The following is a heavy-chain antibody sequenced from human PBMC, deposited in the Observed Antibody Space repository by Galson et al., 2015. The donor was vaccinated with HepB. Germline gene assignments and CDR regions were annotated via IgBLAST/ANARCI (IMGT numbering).Heavy chain of an antibody. V-gene: IGHV1-46*03. CDR3: ARGGDIVVVVAALGGDWFDP. D-gene: IGHD2-15*01. Sequence: SVKVSCKASGYTFTSYYMHWVRQAPGQGLEWMGIINPSGGSTSYAQKFQGRVTMTRDTSTSTVYMELSSLRSEDTAVYYCARGGDIVVVVAALGGDWFDPWGQGTLVTVSS. J-gene: IGHJ5*02. CDR1: GYTFTSYY. CDR2: INPSGGST.